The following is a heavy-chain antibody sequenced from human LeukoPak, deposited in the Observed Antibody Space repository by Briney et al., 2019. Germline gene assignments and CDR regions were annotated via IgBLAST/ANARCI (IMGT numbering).Heavy chain of an antibody. J-gene: IGHJ4*02. CDR1: GLTFSSYA. Sequence: GGSLRLSCAASGLTFSSYAMHWVRQAPGKGLEWVAVISYDGSNKYYADSVKGRFTISRDNSKNTLYLQMNSLRAEDTAVYYCLAAGNFEYWGQGTLVTVSS. CDR3: LAAGNFEY. V-gene: IGHV3-30*04. CDR2: ISYDGSNK. D-gene: IGHD6-25*01.